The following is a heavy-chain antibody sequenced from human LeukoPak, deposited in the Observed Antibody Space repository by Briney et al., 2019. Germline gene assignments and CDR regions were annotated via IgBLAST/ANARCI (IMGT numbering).Heavy chain of an antibody. D-gene: IGHD4-17*01. CDR1: GFTFSSYG. J-gene: IGHJ4*02. CDR2: ISASGGST. V-gene: IGHV3-23*01. Sequence: GGTLRLSCAASGFTFSSYGMSWVRQAPRKGLEWVSAISASGGSTYYADSVKGRFTISRDNAKNTLYLQMNSLRAEDTAVYYCARGGTTVTYDFDYWGQGTLVTVSS. CDR3: ARGGTTVTYDFDY.